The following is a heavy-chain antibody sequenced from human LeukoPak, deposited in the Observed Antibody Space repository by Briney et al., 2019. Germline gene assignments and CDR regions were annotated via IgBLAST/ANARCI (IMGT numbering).Heavy chain of an antibody. J-gene: IGHJ4*02. D-gene: IGHD3-9*01. V-gene: IGHV3-30-3*01. CDR3: ARSDILTGYYGIFDY. CDR2: ISYDGSNK. CDR1: GFTFSSYA. Sequence: GGSLRLSCAASGFTFSSYAMHWVRQAPGKGLEWVAVISYDGSNKYYADSVKGRFTISRDNSKNTLYLRMNSLRAEDTAVYYCARSDILTGYYGIFDYWGQGTLVTVSS.